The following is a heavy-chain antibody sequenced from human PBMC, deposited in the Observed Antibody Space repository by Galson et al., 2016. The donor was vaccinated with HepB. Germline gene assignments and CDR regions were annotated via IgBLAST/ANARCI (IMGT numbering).Heavy chain of an antibody. Sequence: SETLSLTCTVSGGSISSTTNWWNWVRQSPGQGLEWIGKIYHSGDTNYNPSLKSRATISVDTSRNQFSLSLSSVTAADTAVYYCARDCTGGTCKFAGYDAFDIWGQGTTVTVSS. V-gene: IGHV4-4*02. D-gene: IGHD2-8*02. CDR2: IYHSGDT. CDR1: GGSISSTTNW. CDR3: ARDCTGGTCKFAGYDAFDI. J-gene: IGHJ3*02.